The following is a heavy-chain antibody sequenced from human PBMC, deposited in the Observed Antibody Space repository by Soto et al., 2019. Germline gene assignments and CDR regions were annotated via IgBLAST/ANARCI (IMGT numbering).Heavy chain of an antibody. V-gene: IGHV4-4*02. J-gene: IGHJ4*02. D-gene: IGHD6-19*01. CDR3: ARIAVAGTRFDY. Sequence: QVQLQESGPGLVKPSGTLSLTCAVSGGSISSSNWWSWVRQPPGKGLEWIGEIYHSGSTNYNPSRKSRVAIPVXXAKNQVSLRLSSVTAADTAVYYCARIAVAGTRFDYWGQGTLVTVSS. CDR2: IYHSGST. CDR1: GGSISSSNW.